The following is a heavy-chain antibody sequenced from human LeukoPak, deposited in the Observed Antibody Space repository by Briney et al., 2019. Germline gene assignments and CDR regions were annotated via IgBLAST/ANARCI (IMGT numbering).Heavy chain of an antibody. CDR2: IIPILGIA. D-gene: IGHD3-9*01. J-gene: IGHJ6*02. Sequence: SVKVSCKASGGTFSSYAISWVRQAPGQGLEWMGRIIPILGIANYAQKLQGRVTMTTDTSTSTAYMELRSLRSDDTAVYYCARDVYYDILTGYYKRTEYYGMDVWGQGTTVTVSS. CDR1: GGTFSSYA. V-gene: IGHV1-69*04. CDR3: ARDVYYDILTGYYKRTEYYGMDV.